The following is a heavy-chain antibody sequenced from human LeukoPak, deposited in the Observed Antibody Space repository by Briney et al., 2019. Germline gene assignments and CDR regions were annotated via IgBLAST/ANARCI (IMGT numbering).Heavy chain of an antibody. CDR2: VNPSGGST. D-gene: IGHD1-7*01. CDR1: GYTFTSYY. Sequence: ASVKVSCKASGYTFTSYYMHWVRQAPGQGLEWMGIVNPSGGSTSYAQKFQGRVTMTRDTSTSTVYMELSSLRSEDTAVYYCAKGHGITGTTLENWFDPWVQGTLVTVSS. V-gene: IGHV1-46*01. J-gene: IGHJ5*02. CDR3: AKGHGITGTTLENWFDP.